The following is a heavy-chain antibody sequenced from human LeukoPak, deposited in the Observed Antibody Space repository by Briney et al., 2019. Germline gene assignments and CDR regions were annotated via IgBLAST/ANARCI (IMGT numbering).Heavy chain of an antibody. J-gene: IGHJ4*02. CDR3: ARVNSLIVHHYVDY. CDR2: ISNDGSNK. D-gene: IGHD3-22*01. CDR1: GFTFSSYA. Sequence: PGGSLRLSCAASGFTFSSYAMHWVRQAPGKGLEWVAVISNDGSNKYYADSVKGRFTISRDNSKNTLYLQMNSLRAEDTAVYYCARVNSLIVHHYVDYWGQGTLVTVSS. V-gene: IGHV3-30-3*01.